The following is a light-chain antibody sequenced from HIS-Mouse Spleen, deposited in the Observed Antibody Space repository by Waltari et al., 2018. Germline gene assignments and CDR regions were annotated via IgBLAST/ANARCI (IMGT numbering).Light chain of an antibody. Sequence: GQRVTISCSGSSPNIGSNYVYWYQQLPGTAPKLLIYRNNQRPSGVPDRFSGSKSGTSAPLAIRGLRSEDEADYYCAAWDDSLSGPVFGGGTKLTVL. V-gene: IGLV1-47*01. J-gene: IGLJ3*02. CDR1: SPNIGSNY. CDR2: RNN. CDR3: AAWDDSLSGPV.